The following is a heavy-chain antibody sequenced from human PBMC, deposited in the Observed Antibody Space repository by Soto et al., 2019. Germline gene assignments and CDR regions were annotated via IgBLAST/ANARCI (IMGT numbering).Heavy chain of an antibody. J-gene: IGHJ4*02. V-gene: IGHV1-69*02. CDR2: IIPILGIA. CDR3: ARVGYSNRGFDY. D-gene: IGHD6-13*01. Sequence: QVQLVQSGAEVKKPGSSVKVSCKASGGTFSSYTISWVRQAPGQGLEWMGRIIPILGIANYAQKFQGRVTIPADKSTSTAYMELSSLRSEDTAVYYCARVGYSNRGFDYWGQGTLVTVSS. CDR1: GGTFSSYT.